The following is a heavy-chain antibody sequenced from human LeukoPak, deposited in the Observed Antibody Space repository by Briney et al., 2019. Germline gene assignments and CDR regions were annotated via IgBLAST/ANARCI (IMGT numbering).Heavy chain of an antibody. J-gene: IGHJ5*02. CDR1: GGSISSYY. Sequence: SETLSLTCTVSGGSISSYYWSWIRQPPGKGLGWIGYIYYSGSTNYNPSLKSRVTISVDKSKNQFPLKLSSVSAADTAVYYCARDVAAAGTFDWFDPWGQGTLVTVSS. CDR2: IYYSGST. D-gene: IGHD6-13*01. V-gene: IGHV4-59*01. CDR3: ARDVAAAGTFDWFDP.